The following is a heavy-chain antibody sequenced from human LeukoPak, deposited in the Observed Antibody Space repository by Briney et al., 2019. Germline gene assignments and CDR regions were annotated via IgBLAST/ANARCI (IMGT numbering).Heavy chain of an antibody. J-gene: IGHJ5*02. D-gene: IGHD4-17*01. V-gene: IGHV3-30*18. CDR3: AEDGDYES. CDR1: GFTFSSYG. CDR2: ISYDGSNK. Sequence: PGGSLRLSCAASGFTFSSYGMHWVRQAPGKGLEWVAVISYDGSNKYYADSVKGRFTISRDNSKNTLYLQMNSLRAEDTAVYYCAEDGDYESWGQGTLVTVSS.